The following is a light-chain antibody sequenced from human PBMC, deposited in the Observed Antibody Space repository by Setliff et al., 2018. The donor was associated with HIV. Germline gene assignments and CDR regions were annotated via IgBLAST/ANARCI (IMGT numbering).Light chain of an antibody. J-gene: IGLJ1*01. CDR3: NSYTSSSTLYV. Sequence: QSVLAQPASVSGSPGQSITISCSGTSSDVGGYNYVPWYQQHPGKAPKLMIYDVSKRPSGVSTRFSGCKSGNTASLTISGLQAEDEADYFCNSYTSSSTLYVFGTGTKVTVL. CDR1: SSDVGGYNY. CDR2: DVS. V-gene: IGLV2-14*01.